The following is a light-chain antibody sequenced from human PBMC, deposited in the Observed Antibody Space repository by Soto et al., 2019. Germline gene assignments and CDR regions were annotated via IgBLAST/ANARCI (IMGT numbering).Light chain of an antibody. CDR3: QQRSNWPPKVT. CDR2: DAS. Sequence: EIGLTQSPATLSLSPGERATLSCRASQSVSSYLACYQQKPGQAPRLLSYDASNRATGIPARFSGSGSGTDFTLTISSLEPEDFAVYYCQQRSNWPPKVTFGQGTRLEIK. CDR1: QSVSSY. J-gene: IGKJ5*01. V-gene: IGKV3-11*01.